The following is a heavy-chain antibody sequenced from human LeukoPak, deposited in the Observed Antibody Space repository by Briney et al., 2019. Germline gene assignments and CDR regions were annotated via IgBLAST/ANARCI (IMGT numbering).Heavy chain of an antibody. Sequence: ASVKVCCKASGYTFTGYYMHWVRQAPGQGLEWMGWINPNSGGTNYAQKFQGRVTMTRDTSISTAYMELSRLRSDDTAVYYCARVRPPYDFWSGYLMNWGQGTLVTVSS. CDR2: INPNSGGT. J-gene: IGHJ4*02. V-gene: IGHV1-2*02. CDR1: GYTFTGYY. D-gene: IGHD3-3*01. CDR3: ARVRPPYDFWSGYLMN.